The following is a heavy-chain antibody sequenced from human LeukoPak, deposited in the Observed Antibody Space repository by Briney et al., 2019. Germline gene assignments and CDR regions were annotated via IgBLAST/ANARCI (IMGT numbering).Heavy chain of an antibody. V-gene: IGHV4-30-4*01. Sequence: SETLSLTCTVSGGSISSGDYYWSWLRQPPGKGLEWIGYINYSGSTYYNPSLKSRVTISVDTSKNQFSLKLSSVTAADTAVYYCARVYGTVWFGIDCWGQGTLVTVSS. CDR1: GGSISSGDYY. CDR2: INYSGST. J-gene: IGHJ4*02. CDR3: ARVYGTVWFGIDC. D-gene: IGHD3-10*01.